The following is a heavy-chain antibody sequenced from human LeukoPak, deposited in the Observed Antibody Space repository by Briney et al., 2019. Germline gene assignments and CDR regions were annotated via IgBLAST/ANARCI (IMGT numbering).Heavy chain of an antibody. V-gene: IGHV3-30*03. D-gene: IGHD1-26*01. Sequence: GGSLRLSCAASGFTFSSYWMSWVRQAPGKGLEWVAVISFDGSSKDYAESVRGRFTVSRDNSKNTLYLQMNSLRAEDTAVYYCARDPYSGSYGDYYYYMDVWGKGTTVTISS. CDR2: ISFDGSSK. J-gene: IGHJ6*03. CDR3: ARDPYSGSYGDYYYYMDV. CDR1: GFTFSSYW.